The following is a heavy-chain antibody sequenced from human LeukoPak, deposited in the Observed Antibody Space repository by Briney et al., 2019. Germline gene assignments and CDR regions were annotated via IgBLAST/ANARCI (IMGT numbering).Heavy chain of an antibody. Sequence: GGSLRLSCAASGFTFSSYGMHRVRQAPGKGLEWAAVISYDGSNKYYADSVKGRFTISRDNSKNTLYLQMNSLRAEDTAVYYCAKEGIAAGFDYWGQGTLVTVSS. CDR3: AKEGIAAGFDY. D-gene: IGHD6-25*01. J-gene: IGHJ4*02. V-gene: IGHV3-30*18. CDR1: GFTFSSYG. CDR2: ISYDGSNK.